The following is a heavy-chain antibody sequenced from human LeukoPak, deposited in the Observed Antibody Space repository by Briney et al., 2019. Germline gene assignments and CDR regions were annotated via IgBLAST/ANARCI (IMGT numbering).Heavy chain of an antibody. D-gene: IGHD6-13*01. Sequence: SETLSLTCTVSGGSINTASYYWGWIRQSPEKGLAWIGSIYSNGKTYYNPSLKSRVTISVDTSKNQFSLHLDSVTAADTAVYYCARGSRIYSSSWYNSAWLPSEFDYWGQGTLVTVSS. V-gene: IGHV4-39*01. J-gene: IGHJ4*02. CDR1: GGSINTASYY. CDR3: ARGSRIYSSSWYNSAWLPSEFDY. CDR2: IYSNGKT.